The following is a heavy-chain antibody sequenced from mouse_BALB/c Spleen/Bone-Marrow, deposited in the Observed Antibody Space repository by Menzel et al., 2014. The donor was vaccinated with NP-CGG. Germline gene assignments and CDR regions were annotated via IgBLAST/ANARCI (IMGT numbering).Heavy chain of an antibody. CDR1: GFTFSSYT. Sequence: EVKVVESGGGLVQPGGSLKLSCAASGFTFSSYTMSWARQTPEKRLEWVAYISNGGGSTYYPDTVKGRFTISRDNAKNTLYLQMSSLKSEDTAMYYCARQIYFPYFDYWGQGTTLTVSS. D-gene: IGHD2-1*01. CDR3: ARQIYFPYFDY. CDR2: ISNGGGST. V-gene: IGHV5-12-2*01. J-gene: IGHJ2*01.